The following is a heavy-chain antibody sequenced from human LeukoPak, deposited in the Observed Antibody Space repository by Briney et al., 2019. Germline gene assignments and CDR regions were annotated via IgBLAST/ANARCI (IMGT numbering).Heavy chain of an antibody. CDR1: GFTFSSYG. V-gene: IGHV3-23*01. D-gene: IGHD6-13*01. CDR3: ARDRIAAPYTVYYYYYMDV. J-gene: IGHJ6*03. Sequence: GGSLRLSCAASGFTFSSYGMSWVRQAPGKGLEWVSAISGGGGSTYYADSVKGRFTISRDNSKNTLYLQMNSLRAEDTAVYYCARDRIAAPYTVYYYYYMDVWGKGTTVTVSS. CDR2: ISGGGGST.